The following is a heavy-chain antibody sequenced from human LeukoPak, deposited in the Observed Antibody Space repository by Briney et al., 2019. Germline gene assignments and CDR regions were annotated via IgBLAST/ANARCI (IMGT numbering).Heavy chain of an antibody. Sequence: SETLSLTCTVSGGSIRSYYWSWIRQPPGKGLEWIGYIYYSGSTNYNPSLKSRVTISVDTSKNQFSLKLSSVTAADTAVYYCARSGSYYAYWGQGTLVTVSS. CDR1: GGSIRSYY. CDR3: ARSGSYYAY. J-gene: IGHJ4*02. CDR2: IYYSGST. V-gene: IGHV4-59*01. D-gene: IGHD1-26*01.